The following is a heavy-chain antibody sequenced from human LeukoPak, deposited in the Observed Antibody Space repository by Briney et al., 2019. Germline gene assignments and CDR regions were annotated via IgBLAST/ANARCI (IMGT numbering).Heavy chain of an antibody. V-gene: IGHV4-59*01. Sequence: SETLSLTCTVSGGSISSYYWSWIRLPPGKGLEWIGYICYSGSTNYNPSLKSRVTISVDTSKNQFSLKLSSVTAADTAVYYCARETGIGAFDIWGQGTMVTVSS. CDR2: ICYSGST. CDR1: GGSISSYY. D-gene: IGHD1-1*01. J-gene: IGHJ3*02. CDR3: ARETGIGAFDI.